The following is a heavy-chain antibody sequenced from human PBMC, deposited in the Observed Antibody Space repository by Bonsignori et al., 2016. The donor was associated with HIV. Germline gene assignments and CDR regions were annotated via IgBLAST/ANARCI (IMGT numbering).Heavy chain of an antibody. V-gene: IGHV4-59*01. CDR2: IYYSGST. CDR1: GGSISSYY. Sequence: GSLRLSCTVSGGSISSYYWSWIRQPPGKGLEWIGYIYYSGSTNYNPSLKSRVTISVDTSKNQFSLKLSSVTAADTAVYYCARSPFNWGSFDYWGQGTLVTVSS. CDR3: ARSPFNWGSFDY. J-gene: IGHJ4*02. D-gene: IGHD7-27*01.